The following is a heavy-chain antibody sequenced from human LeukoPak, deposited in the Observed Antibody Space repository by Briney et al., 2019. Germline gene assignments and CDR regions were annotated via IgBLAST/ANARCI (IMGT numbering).Heavy chain of an antibody. Sequence: SETLSLTCTVSGGSISSYYWSWIRQPPGKGLEWIGYIYYSGSTNYNPSLKSRVTISVDTSKNQFSLKLSSVTAADTAVYYCARTPVEYYYDSSASWFDPWGQGTLVTVSS. CDR2: IYYSGST. V-gene: IGHV4-59*08. CDR1: GGSISSYY. CDR3: ARTPVEYYYDSSASWFDP. D-gene: IGHD3-22*01. J-gene: IGHJ5*02.